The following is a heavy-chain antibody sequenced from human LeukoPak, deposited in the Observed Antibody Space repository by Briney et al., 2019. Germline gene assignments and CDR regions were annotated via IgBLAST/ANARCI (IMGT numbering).Heavy chain of an antibody. CDR1: GGSISSYY. D-gene: IGHD3-16*01. CDR3: ARFTPQGYGWGGYNRFDP. V-gene: IGHV4-59*01. Sequence: SETLSLTCTVSGGSISSYYWNWIRQPPGKGLEWIGYIYYSGSTNYNPSLKSRVTISVDTSKNQFSLNLTSVTAADTAVYYCARFTPQGYGWGGYNRFDPWGQGTLVAVSS. CDR2: IYYSGST. J-gene: IGHJ5*02.